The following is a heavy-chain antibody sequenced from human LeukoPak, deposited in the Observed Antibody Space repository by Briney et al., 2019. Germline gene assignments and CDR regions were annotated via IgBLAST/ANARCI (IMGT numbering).Heavy chain of an antibody. CDR1: GYTFTDYY. V-gene: IGHV1-2*02. CDR2: INPNNGGT. Sequence: ASVKVSCTASGYTFTDYYIRWVRQAPGQGLEWMGWINPNNGGTNFAQKFQGGVTLTRDTSINTAYMELSRLRSDDTAVYYCALQTGYCSSPNCHNGDYWGQGTLVTVSS. J-gene: IGHJ4*02. D-gene: IGHD2-2*02. CDR3: ALQTGYCSSPNCHNGDY.